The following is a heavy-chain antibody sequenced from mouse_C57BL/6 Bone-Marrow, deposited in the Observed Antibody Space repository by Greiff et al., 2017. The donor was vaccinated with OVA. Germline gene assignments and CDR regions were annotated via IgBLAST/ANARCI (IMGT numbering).Heavy chain of an antibody. CDR1: GYSFTDYN. Sequence: EVQVVEPGPELVKPGASVKISCKASGYSFTDYNMNWVKQSNGKSLEWIGVINPNYGTTSYNQKFKGKATLTVDQSSSTAYMQLNSLTSEDSAVYYCARCLPEYYGSRDGYFDVWGTGTTVTVSS. J-gene: IGHJ1*03. V-gene: IGHV1-39*01. CDR2: INPNYGTT. D-gene: IGHD1-1*01. CDR3: ARCLPEYYGSRDGYFDV.